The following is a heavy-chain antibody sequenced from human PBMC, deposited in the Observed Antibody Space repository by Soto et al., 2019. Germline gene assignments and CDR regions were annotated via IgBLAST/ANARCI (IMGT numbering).Heavy chain of an antibody. Sequence: QVQLVESGGGVVQPGRSLRLSCAASGFTFSSYGMHWVRQAPGKGLEWVAVISYDGSNKYYADSVKGRFTISRDNSKNTLYLQMNSLRAEDTAVYYCAKSHIAAAGISGYWGQGTLVTVSS. V-gene: IGHV3-30*18. D-gene: IGHD6-13*01. CDR3: AKSHIAAAGISGY. CDR1: GFTFSSYG. CDR2: ISYDGSNK. J-gene: IGHJ4*02.